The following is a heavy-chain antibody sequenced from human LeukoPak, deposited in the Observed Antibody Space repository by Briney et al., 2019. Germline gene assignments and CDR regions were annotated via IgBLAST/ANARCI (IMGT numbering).Heavy chain of an antibody. CDR3: ASLTYDSSGKDY. V-gene: IGHV4-34*01. Sequence: PSETLSLTCAVYGGSFSGYYWSWIRQSPGKGLEWIGEINHSGSTNYNPSLKSRVTISVDTSKNQFSLKLSSVTAADTAVYYCASLTYDSSGKDYWGQGTLVTVSS. D-gene: IGHD3-22*01. CDR2: INHSGST. J-gene: IGHJ4*02. CDR1: GGSFSGYY.